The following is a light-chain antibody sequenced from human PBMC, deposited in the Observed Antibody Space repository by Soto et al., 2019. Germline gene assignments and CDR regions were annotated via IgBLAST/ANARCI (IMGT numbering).Light chain of an antibody. Sequence: EIVMTQSPATLSVSPGERATLSCRASQSVSSNLAWYQQKPCQAPRLLIYGASTRATGIPTRFGGSGSGTEFTLTISSLQSEDCAVYYCQQYNNWPPYTFGQGTKLEIK. CDR2: GAS. V-gene: IGKV3-15*01. CDR1: QSVSSN. J-gene: IGKJ2*01. CDR3: QQYNNWPPYT.